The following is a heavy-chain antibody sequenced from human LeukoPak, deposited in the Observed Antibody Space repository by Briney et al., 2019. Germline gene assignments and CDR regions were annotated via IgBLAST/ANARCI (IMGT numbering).Heavy chain of an antibody. Sequence: PRGSXXLXXXXXXXTLISYVMHWVRQAPGKGLEWVAFIRYDGSNKYYADSVKGRFTISRDNSKNTLYLQMNSLRAEDTAVYYCAKDMDYGYFDYWGQGTLVTVSS. V-gene: IGHV3-30*02. J-gene: IGHJ4*02. D-gene: IGHD4/OR15-4a*01. CDR3: AKDMDYGYFDY. CDR1: XXTLISYV. CDR2: IRYDGSNK.